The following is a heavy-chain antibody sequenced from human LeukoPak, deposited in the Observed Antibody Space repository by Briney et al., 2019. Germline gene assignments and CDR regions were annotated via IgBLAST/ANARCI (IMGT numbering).Heavy chain of an antibody. Sequence: GGSLRLSCTASGFTFRTYAMTWVRQAPGKGLEWLSGISGSGNGTYYADSVKGRFTISRDNSKNVVYLQINSLTVEDAATYYCAKRTMSAFDSWGQGTLLIVSS. CDR1: GFTFRTYA. CDR3: AKRTMSAFDS. J-gene: IGHJ4*02. CDR2: ISGSGNGT. V-gene: IGHV3-23*01. D-gene: IGHD5-24*01.